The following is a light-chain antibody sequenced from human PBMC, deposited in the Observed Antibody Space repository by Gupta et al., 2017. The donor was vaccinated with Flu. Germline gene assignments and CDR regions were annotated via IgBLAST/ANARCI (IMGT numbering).Light chain of an antibody. J-gene: IGKJ2*01. CDR2: WSS. CDR1: QSGFGDSDKKNY. V-gene: IGKV4-1*01. Sequence: DIVMTQSPAYLAVSLGDRATINCKSIQSGFGDSDKKNYLAWYQQKPGQPPKLLFYWSSTRESGVPDRFGGSGSETDFTLTISRLQAEDVAVYYCQQHHGSPYTFGQGP. CDR3: QQHHGSPYT.